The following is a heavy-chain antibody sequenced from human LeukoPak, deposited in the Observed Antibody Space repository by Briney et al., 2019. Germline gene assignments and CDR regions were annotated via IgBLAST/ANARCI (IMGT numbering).Heavy chain of an antibody. CDR1: GYTFTGYY. CDR2: INPNSGGT. V-gene: IGHV1-2*02. Sequence: ASVKVSCKASGYTFTGYYMHWVRQAPGQGLEWMGWINPNSGGTNYAQKFQGRVTMTRDTSISTAYMELSRLRSDDTAVYYCARVHDYRYNDSSGYYFFDYWGQGTLVTVSS. J-gene: IGHJ4*02. CDR3: ARVHDYRYNDSSGYYFFDY. D-gene: IGHD3-22*01.